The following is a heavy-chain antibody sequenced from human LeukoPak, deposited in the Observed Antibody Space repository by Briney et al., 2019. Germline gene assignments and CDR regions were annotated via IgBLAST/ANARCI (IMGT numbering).Heavy chain of an antibody. CDR1: GGTFSSYA. J-gene: IGHJ5*02. V-gene: IGHV1-69*04. CDR2: IIPILGIA. D-gene: IGHD6-13*01. Sequence: ASVKVSCKASGGTFSSYAISWVRQAPGQGLEWMGRIIPILGIANYAQKFQGRVTITVDKSTSTAYMELSSLRSEDTAVYYCARGTGQQLGYLGFDPWGQGTLVTVSS. CDR3: ARGTGQQLGYLGFDP.